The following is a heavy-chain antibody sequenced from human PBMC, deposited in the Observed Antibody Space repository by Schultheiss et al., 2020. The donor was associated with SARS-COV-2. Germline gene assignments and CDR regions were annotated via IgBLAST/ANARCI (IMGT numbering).Heavy chain of an antibody. V-gene: IGHV4-61*01. CDR3: ARGRFEYSSSSPRPLYYYYYMDV. CDR1: GGSVSSANYY. D-gene: IGHD6-6*01. CDR2: IYYSGST. J-gene: IGHJ6*03. Sequence: SETLSLTCTVSGGSVSSANYYWSWIRQPPGKGLEWIGYIYYSGSTNYNPSLKSRVTISVDTSKNQFSLKLSSVTAADTAVYYCARGRFEYSSSSPRPLYYYYYMDVWGKGTTVTVSS.